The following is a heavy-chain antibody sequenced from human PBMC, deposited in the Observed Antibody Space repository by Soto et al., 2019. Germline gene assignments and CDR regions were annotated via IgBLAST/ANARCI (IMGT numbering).Heavy chain of an antibody. V-gene: IGHV3-23*01. CDR2: ISGSGGST. CDR3: AKDTGYYYDSSGYYDY. J-gene: IGHJ4*02. Sequence: PGGSLRLSCAASGFTFSSYAMSWVRQAPGKGLEWVSAISGSGGSTYYAGSVKGRFTISRDNSKNTLYLQMNSLRAEDTAVYYCAKDTGYYYDSSGYYDYWGQGTLVTVSS. D-gene: IGHD3-22*01. CDR1: GFTFSSYA.